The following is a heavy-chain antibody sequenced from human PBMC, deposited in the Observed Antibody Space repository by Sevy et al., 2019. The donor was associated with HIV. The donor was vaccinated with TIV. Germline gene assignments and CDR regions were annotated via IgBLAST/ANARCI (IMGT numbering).Heavy chain of an antibody. CDR1: GYSFTSYW. CDR3: ARRVYDSSGYPQYYFDS. J-gene: IGHJ4*02. V-gene: IGHV5-51*01. CDR2: IYPGDSDI. Sequence: GESLKISCKGSGYSFTSYWIGWVRQMPGKGLEWMGIIYPGDSDIRYGPSFQGQVTISADKSISTAYLQWSSLKASDTAMYFCARRVYDSSGYPQYYFDSWGQGTLVTVSS. D-gene: IGHD3-22*01.